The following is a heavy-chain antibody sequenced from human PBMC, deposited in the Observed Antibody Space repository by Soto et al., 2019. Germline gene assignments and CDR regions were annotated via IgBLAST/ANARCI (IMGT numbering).Heavy chain of an antibody. CDR1: GFSLSTSGVG. CDR2: IYWNDDK. CDR3: AHQDCSGGSCYGADWFDP. Sequence: QITLKESGPTLVKPTQTLTLTCTFSGFSLSTSGVGVGWIRQPPGKALEWLALIYWNDDKRYSPSLKSRLTITKDTSKNQVVLTMTNMDPVETATYYCAHQDCSGGSCYGADWFDPWGQGTLVTVSS. J-gene: IGHJ5*02. V-gene: IGHV2-5*01. D-gene: IGHD2-15*01.